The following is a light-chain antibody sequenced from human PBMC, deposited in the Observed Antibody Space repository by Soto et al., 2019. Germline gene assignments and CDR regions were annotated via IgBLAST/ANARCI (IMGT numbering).Light chain of an antibody. J-gene: IGKJ5*01. CDR3: QQYDNHIIT. V-gene: IGKV1-33*01. CDR2: DAF. Sequence: IQMAQSPSSLSASVGGRVTITFQASQDIRNYLNWYQQKXGKAPKXXIYDAFNLETGVQSRFSGSGSGTDFTFPIFSLQPEDIATYYCQQYDNHIITFGQGTRLDIK. CDR1: QDIRNY.